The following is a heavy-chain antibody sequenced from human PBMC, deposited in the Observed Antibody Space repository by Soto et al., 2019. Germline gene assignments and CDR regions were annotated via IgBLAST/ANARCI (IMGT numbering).Heavy chain of an antibody. CDR2: ISYDGSNK. CDR3: AKARRVLRPYYFDY. CDR1: GFTFSSYG. D-gene: IGHD3-16*01. V-gene: IGHV3-30*18. J-gene: IGHJ4*02. Sequence: GGSLRLSCAASGFTFSSYGMHWVRQAPGKGLEWVTVISYDGSNKYYADSVKGRSTISRDNSKNTVYLQMNSLRAEDTAVYYCAKARRVLRPYYFDYWGQGTLVTVSS.